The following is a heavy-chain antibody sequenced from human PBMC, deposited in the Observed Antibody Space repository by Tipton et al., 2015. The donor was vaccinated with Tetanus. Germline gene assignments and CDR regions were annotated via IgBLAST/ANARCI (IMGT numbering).Heavy chain of an antibody. CDR2: IYSGGTT. CDR3: ARGWGPTYYYESSGYYFDY. CDR1: GFIVSSNY. J-gene: IGHJ4*02. Sequence: SLRLSCAASGFIVSSNYMSWVRQAPGKGLEWVSVIYSGGTTYYADSVKGRFTISRDNSKTTVYLQMNSLRAEDTALYYCARGWGPTYYYESSGYYFDYWGQGTLVIVSS. D-gene: IGHD3-22*01. V-gene: IGHV3-53*01.